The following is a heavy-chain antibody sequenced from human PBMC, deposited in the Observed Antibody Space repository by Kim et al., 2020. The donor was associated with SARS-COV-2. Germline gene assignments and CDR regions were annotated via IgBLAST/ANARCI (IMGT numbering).Heavy chain of an antibody. CDR2: IKSKTDGGTT. V-gene: IGHV3-15*01. J-gene: IGHJ4*02. D-gene: IGHD6-13*01. CDR1: GLTFSNAW. Sequence: GGSLRLSCAASGLTFSNAWMSWVRQAPGKGLEWVGRIKSKTDGGTTDYAAPVKGRFTISRDDSKNTLYLQMNSLKTEDTAVYYCTTVSWSSSWYASKRCNDYWGQGTLVTVSS. CDR3: TTVSWSSSWYASKRCNDY.